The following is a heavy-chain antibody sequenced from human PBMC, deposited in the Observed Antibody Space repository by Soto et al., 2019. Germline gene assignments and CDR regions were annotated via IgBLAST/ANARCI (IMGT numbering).Heavy chain of an antibody. D-gene: IGHD2-21*02. Sequence: QVQLVESGGGVVQPGRSLRLSCAASGFTFSSYGMHWVRQAPGKGLEWVAVISYDGSVESYMDSLKGRFTISRDDSKNTLYLQMYSLTVEDTAVYYCAKRWDVRLQFRALVDSWGQGTLVTASS. CDR1: GFTFSSYG. CDR3: AKRWDVRLQFRALVDS. J-gene: IGHJ4*02. V-gene: IGHV3-30*18. CDR2: ISYDGSVE.